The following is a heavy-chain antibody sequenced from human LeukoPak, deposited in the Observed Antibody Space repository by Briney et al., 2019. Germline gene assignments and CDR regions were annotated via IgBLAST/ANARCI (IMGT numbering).Heavy chain of an antibody. CDR2: IYYSGNT. J-gene: IGHJ4*02. V-gene: IGHV4-39*01. Sequence: SETLSLTCTVSGGSISSSSYYWGWIRQPPGKGLEWIGSIYYSGNTYYNPSLKSRVTISVDTSKNQFSLKLSSVTAADTAVYYCARHEFYSNYFDYWGQGTLVTVSS. CDR3: ARHEFYSNYFDY. D-gene: IGHD4-11*01. CDR1: GGSISSSSYY.